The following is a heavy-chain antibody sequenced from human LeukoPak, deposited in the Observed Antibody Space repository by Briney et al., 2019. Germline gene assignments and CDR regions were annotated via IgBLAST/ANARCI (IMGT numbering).Heavy chain of an antibody. Sequence: TGGSLRLSCAASGFTFDDYGMSWVRQAPGKGLEWVSGINWNGGSTGYADSVKGRFTISRGNAKNSLYLQMNSLRAEDTALYYCARGRIAAAGVGDYWGQGTLVTVSS. CDR3: ARGRIAAAGVGDY. J-gene: IGHJ4*02. CDR2: INWNGGST. V-gene: IGHV3-20*04. D-gene: IGHD6-13*01. CDR1: GFTFDDYG.